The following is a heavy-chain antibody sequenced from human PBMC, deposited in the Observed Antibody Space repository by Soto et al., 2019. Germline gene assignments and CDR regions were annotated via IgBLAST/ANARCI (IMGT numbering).Heavy chain of an antibody. D-gene: IGHD3-10*01. J-gene: IGHJ6*02. Sequence: ASVKVSCKASGYTFTSYYMHWVRQAPGQGLEWMGIINPSGGSTSYAQKFQGRVTMTRDTSTSTVYMELSSLRSEDTAVYYCAREGMVRGVITDYYYHGMDVWGQGTTVTVSS. CDR2: INPSGGST. CDR3: AREGMVRGVITDYYYHGMDV. CDR1: GYTFTSYY. V-gene: IGHV1-46*01.